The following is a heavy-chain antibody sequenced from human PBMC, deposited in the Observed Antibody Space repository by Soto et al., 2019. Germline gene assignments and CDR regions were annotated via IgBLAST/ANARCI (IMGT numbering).Heavy chain of an antibody. J-gene: IGHJ5*02. V-gene: IGHV4-30-2*01. CDR3: ARGLTDWFDP. Sequence: SETLCLTCAVSGGSISSGGYSWSWIRQPPGKGLEWIGYIYHSGSTYYNPSLKSRVTISVDRSKNQFSLKLSSVTAADTAVYYCARGLTDWFDPWGQGTLVTVSS. CDR2: IYHSGST. CDR1: GGSISSGGYS.